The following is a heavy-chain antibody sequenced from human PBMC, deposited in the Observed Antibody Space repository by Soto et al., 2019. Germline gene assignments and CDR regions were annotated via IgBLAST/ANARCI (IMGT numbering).Heavy chain of an antibody. D-gene: IGHD2-2*01. CDR3: ATYAGIVAVPAAMGFDY. CDR2: IIPLLRST. CDR1: GDSFSTYS. J-gene: IGHJ4*02. V-gene: IGHV1-69*11. Sequence: QVQLVQSGAQVKKPGSSVKASCKASGDSFSTYSVSWVRQAPGQGLEWMGKIIPLLRSTTYAQKFRGRVTITADETTSTAYMDLTSLTAEDTAVYYCATYAGIVAVPAAMGFDYWGQGTLVTVSS.